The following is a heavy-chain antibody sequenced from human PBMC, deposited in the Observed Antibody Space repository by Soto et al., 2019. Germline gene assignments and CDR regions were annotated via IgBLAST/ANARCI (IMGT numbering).Heavy chain of an antibody. J-gene: IGHJ6*02. V-gene: IGHV1-18*01. CDR1: GYTFTSYG. Sequence: QVQLVQSGAEVKKPGASVKVSCKASGYTFTSYGISWVRQAPGQGLEWMGWISAYNGNTNYAQKLQGRVTITTDTSTSTAYMELRSLRSDDTAVYYCARVEGYCSGGSCYYYYYYGMDVWGQGTTVTVSS. CDR2: ISAYNGNT. CDR3: ARVEGYCSGGSCYYYYYYGMDV. D-gene: IGHD2-15*01.